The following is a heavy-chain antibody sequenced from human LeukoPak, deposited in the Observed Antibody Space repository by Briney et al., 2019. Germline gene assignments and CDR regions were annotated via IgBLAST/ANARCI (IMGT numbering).Heavy chain of an antibody. Sequence: PSETLSLTCAVSNYSITSGYFWGWIRQPPGKGLERIASIYHSGTTYYNPSLRNRVTLFVDTSKNQFSLKLTSLTAADTAVNYCARDGVFHDSDGYSFDYWGQGTLVTVSS. V-gene: IGHV4-38-2*02. CDR1: NYSITSGYF. J-gene: IGHJ4*02. D-gene: IGHD3-22*01. CDR3: ARDGVFHDSDGYSFDY. CDR2: IYHSGTT.